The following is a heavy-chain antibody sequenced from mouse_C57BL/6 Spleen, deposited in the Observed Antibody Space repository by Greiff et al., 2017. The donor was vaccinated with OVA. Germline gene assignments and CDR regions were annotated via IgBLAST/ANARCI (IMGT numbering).Heavy chain of an antibody. CDR2: INPNNGGT. CDR3: ARPRLRWAMDY. J-gene: IGHJ4*01. CDR1: GYTFTDYY. D-gene: IGHD3-2*02. Sequence: EVQLQQSGPELVKPGASVKISCKASGYTFTDYYMNWVKQSHGKSLEWIGDINPNNGGTSYNQKFKGKATLTVDKSSSTAYMELRSLTSEDSAVYYCARPRLRWAMDYWGQGTSVTVSS. V-gene: IGHV1-26*01.